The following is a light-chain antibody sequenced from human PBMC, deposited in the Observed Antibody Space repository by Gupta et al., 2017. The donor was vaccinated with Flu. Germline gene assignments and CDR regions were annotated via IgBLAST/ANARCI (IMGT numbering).Light chain of an antibody. Sequence: EILLTQSPDFQSGTPREKVTITCRASQGIGTRLHWYQQKPGQSPKLLIKSASQSKSGVPSRFSGSGSGTDFTLTISSLEAEDTAAYYCHQNSSFPPTFGAGTKVEIK. CDR3: HQNSSFPPT. CDR1: QGIGTR. V-gene: IGKV6D-21*02. CDR2: SAS. J-gene: IGKJ4*01.